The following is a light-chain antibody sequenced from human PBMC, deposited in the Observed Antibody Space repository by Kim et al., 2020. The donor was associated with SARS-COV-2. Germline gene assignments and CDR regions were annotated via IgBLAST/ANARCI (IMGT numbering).Light chain of an antibody. V-gene: IGLV10-54*01. CDR3: SAWDSSLSVWV. CDR1: SKNVADQE. Sequence: RTATRNCTGHSKNVADQEAAWLQQHQGHPPKPLSYGENNRPSGISERLSASRSGNTASLTISGLQPEDGADYYCSAWDSSLSVWVFGGGTQLTVL. CDR2: GEN. J-gene: IGLJ3*02.